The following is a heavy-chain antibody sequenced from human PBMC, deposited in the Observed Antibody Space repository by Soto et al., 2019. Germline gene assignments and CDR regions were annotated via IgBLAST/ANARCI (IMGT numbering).Heavy chain of an antibody. J-gene: IGHJ5*02. CDR3: ARGLYRAGAGMA. CDR2: IIHILGIA. V-gene: IGHV1-69*02. D-gene: IGHD6-19*01. Sequence: QVQLVQSGAEVKKPGSSVKVSCKASGGTFSSYTISWVRQAPEQGLEWMGRIIHILGIANYAQKFQGRVTITADKSTSTAYMELSSLRSEDTAVYYCARGLYRAGAGMAWGQGTLVTVSS. CDR1: GGTFSSYT.